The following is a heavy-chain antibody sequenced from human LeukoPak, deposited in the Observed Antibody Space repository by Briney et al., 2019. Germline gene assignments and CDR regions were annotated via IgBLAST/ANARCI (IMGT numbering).Heavy chain of an antibody. CDR1: GFTFSSYA. CDR3: AKAVTRYCSGGSCYFFDY. D-gene: IGHD2-15*01. V-gene: IGHV3-23*01. Sequence: GGSLRLSCAASGFTFSSYAMSWVRQAPGKGLEWVSTISGSGVSTYYADSVKGRSTISRDNSKNTLYLQIYSLRAEDTAVYYCAKAVTRYCSGGSCYFFDYWGQGTLVTVSS. CDR2: ISGSGVST. J-gene: IGHJ4*02.